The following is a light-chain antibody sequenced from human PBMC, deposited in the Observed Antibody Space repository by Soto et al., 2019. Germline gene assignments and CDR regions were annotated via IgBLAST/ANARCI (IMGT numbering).Light chain of an antibody. CDR3: DSYTSSRAYV. J-gene: IGLJ1*01. CDR1: SSDVGGYNY. V-gene: IGLV2-14*01. Sequence: ALTQPAPVSGSPGQSITISCTGTSSDVGGYNYVSWYQQQSGKAPKLIIHEVSNRPSGVSNRFSGSKSGNTASLTISGLQAEDEADYYCDSYTSSRAYVFGIGTKVTVL. CDR2: EVS.